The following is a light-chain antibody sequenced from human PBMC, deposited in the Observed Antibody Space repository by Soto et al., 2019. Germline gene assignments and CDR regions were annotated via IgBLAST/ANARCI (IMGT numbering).Light chain of an antibody. Sequence: DIVMTQSPDSLAVSLGERATINCKSSQSVLYTSNDKNYLAWYQQKPGQPPKLLIYWASTRESGVPDRFSGSGSGTDFTLNISSLQAEDVAVYYCQQYFRIPYTFGQGTKLEIK. CDR1: QSVLYTSNDKNY. CDR3: QQYFRIPYT. J-gene: IGKJ2*01. CDR2: WAS. V-gene: IGKV4-1*01.